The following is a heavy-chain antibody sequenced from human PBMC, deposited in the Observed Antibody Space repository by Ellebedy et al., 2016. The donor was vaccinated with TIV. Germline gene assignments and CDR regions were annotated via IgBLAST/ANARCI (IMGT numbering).Heavy chain of an antibody. V-gene: IGHV3-48*04. CDR3: ARDGYDFWSGYYPNYYYAMDV. Sequence: GGSLRLSCAASGFTFSSYSMNWVRQAPGKGLEWVSYISSSSSTIYYTDSVKGRFTISRDNAKNSLYLQMNSLRAEDTAVYYCARDGYDFWSGYYPNYYYAMDVWGQGTTVTVSS. D-gene: IGHD3-3*01. CDR2: ISSSSSTI. J-gene: IGHJ6*02. CDR1: GFTFSSYS.